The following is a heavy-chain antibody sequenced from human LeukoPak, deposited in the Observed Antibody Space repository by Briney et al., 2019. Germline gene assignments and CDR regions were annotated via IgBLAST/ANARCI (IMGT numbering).Heavy chain of an antibody. D-gene: IGHD5-12*01. CDR2: INHSGST. V-gene: IGHV4-34*01. Sequence: SETLSLTCAVYGGSFSGYYWSWIRQPPGKGLEWIGEINHSGSTNYNPSLKSRVTISVDTSKNQFSLKLSSVTAADTAVYYCARGIYVRKDIVATTDYWGQGTLVTVSS. CDR1: GGSFSGYY. J-gene: IGHJ4*02. CDR3: ARGIYVRKDIVATTDY.